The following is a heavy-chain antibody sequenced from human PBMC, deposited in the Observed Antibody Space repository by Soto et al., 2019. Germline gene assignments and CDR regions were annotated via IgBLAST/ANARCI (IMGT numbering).Heavy chain of an antibody. Sequence: GGSLRLSCVASGFIFGDYYMNWIRQSPGKGLEWLSYISSSGSDAKSADSLKGRFSISRDNAKNSLYLQMNSLRAEDTAVYYCARLGQYCSSTSCYSYYYYGMDVWGQGTTVTVSS. CDR1: GFIFGDYY. D-gene: IGHD2-2*02. CDR3: ARLGQYCSSTSCYSYYYYGMDV. J-gene: IGHJ6*02. CDR2: ISSSGSDA. V-gene: IGHV3-11*03.